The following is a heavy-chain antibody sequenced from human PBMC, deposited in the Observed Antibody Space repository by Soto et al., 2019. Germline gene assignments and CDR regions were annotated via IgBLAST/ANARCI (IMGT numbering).Heavy chain of an antibody. CDR3: AIPLPKQQLVRGAFDH. Sequence: QVQLVQSGAEVKKPGSSVKLSCKTSGGTFRNYDINWVRPAPGQGLEWMGGRIPVFGTANYAQTFQGRFTITADESTSTAYMELSSLRSEDTAVYYCAIPLPKQQLVRGAFDHWGQGTLVTVAS. D-gene: IGHD6-13*01. V-gene: IGHV1-69*01. CDR2: RIPVFGTA. J-gene: IGHJ4*02. CDR1: GGTFRNYD.